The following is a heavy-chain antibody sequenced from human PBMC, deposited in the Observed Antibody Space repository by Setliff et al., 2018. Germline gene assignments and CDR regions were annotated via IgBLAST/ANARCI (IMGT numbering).Heavy chain of an antibody. Sequence: QLGGPLRLSCVVSGFSFSNYGMTWVRQAPGKGLEWISYISTSSGTRYYADSVKGRFTISRDNSKNTLYLQMNSLRAEDTAVYYCATQEDYGDPFGYWGQGTLVTVSS. CDR1: GFSFSNYG. V-gene: IGHV3-48*01. CDR2: ISTSSGTR. J-gene: IGHJ4*02. CDR3: ATQEDYGDPFGY. D-gene: IGHD4-17*01.